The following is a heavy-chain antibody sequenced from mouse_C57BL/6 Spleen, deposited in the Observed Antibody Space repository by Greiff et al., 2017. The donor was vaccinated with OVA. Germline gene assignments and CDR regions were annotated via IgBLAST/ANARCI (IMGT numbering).Heavy chain of an antibody. Sequence: VKLVESGAELVKPGASVKISCKASGYAFSSYWMTWVKQRPGKGLEWIGQIYPGDGDTNYNGKFKGKATLTADKSSSTAYMQLSSLTSEDSAVYFCARQPSGYAMDYWGQGTSVTVSS. CDR3: ARQPSGYAMDY. V-gene: IGHV1-80*01. J-gene: IGHJ4*01. CDR1: GYAFSSYW. CDR2: IYPGDGDT. D-gene: IGHD3-1*01.